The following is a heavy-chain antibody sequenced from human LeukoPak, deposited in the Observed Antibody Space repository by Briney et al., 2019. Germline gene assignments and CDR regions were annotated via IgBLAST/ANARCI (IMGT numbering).Heavy chain of an antibody. CDR3: AREEIVGATFDY. CDR2: IIPILGIA. D-gene: IGHD1-26*01. Sequence: SVKVSCKASGGTFSSYTISWVRQAPGQGLEWMGRIIPILGIANYAQKFQGRVTITADKSTSTAYMELSSLRSEDTAVYYCAREEIVGATFDYWGQGTQVTVSS. V-gene: IGHV1-69*04. CDR1: GGTFSSYT. J-gene: IGHJ4*02.